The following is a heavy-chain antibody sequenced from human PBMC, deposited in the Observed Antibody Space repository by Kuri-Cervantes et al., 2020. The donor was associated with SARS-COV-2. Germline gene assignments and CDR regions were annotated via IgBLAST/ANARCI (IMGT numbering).Heavy chain of an antibody. CDR3: AKDRGAYQNALAY. Sequence: GGSLRLSCAASGFTFSSFGMHWVRQTPGKGLDWVAFIRYDGNSKFYADSVKGRFTISRDNSRNTLFLQMSGLKSEDTSMYYCAKDRGAYQNALAYWGQGTLVTVSS. CDR2: IRYDGNSK. CDR1: GFTFSSFG. D-gene: IGHD1-26*01. V-gene: IGHV3-30*02. J-gene: IGHJ4*02.